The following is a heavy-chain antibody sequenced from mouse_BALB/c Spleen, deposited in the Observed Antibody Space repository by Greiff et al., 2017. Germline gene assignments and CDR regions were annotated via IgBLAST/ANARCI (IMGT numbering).Heavy chain of an antibody. D-gene: IGHD2-4*01. V-gene: IGHV5-6-4*01. CDR1: GFTFSSYT. Sequence: VQLKESGGGLVKPGGSLKLSCAASGFTFSSYTMSWVRQTPEKRLEWVATISSGGSYTYYPDSVKGRFTISRDNAKNTLYLQMSSLKSEDTAMYYCTRGGYDYDGEFDYWGQGTTLTVSS. J-gene: IGHJ2*01. CDR3: TRGGYDYDGEFDY. CDR2: ISSGGSYT.